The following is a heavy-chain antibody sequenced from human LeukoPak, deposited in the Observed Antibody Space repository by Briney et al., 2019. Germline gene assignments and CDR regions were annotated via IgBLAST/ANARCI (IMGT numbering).Heavy chain of an antibody. V-gene: IGHV5-51*01. CDR3: ARQACCGGDCWSDY. CDR2: IYPGDSDT. D-gene: IGHD2-21*02. Sequence: GLSLQISCQGSAYSFTSYWTGWVRQMPRKGLEWMGMIYPGDSDTRYSPSFQGRVTISADKSISTAYLQWSSLKASDTAMYYCARQACCGGDCWSDYWGQGTLVTVSS. J-gene: IGHJ4*02. CDR1: AYSFTSYW.